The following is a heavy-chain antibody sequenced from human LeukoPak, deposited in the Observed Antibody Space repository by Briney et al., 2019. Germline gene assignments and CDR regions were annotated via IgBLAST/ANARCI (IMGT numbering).Heavy chain of an antibody. D-gene: IGHD3-22*01. V-gene: IGHV3-48*02. CDR1: GFTFTTYG. CDR2: LSGRSNSI. Sequence: TGGSLRLSCAASGFTFTTYGMNWVRQAPGKGLGWVSYLSGRSNSIYYAESVKGRFTISRDNAKNSLYLQMNSLRDEDTAVYYCARDFRYHDSSGYYSFDYWGQGTLVTVSS. J-gene: IGHJ4*02. CDR3: ARDFRYHDSSGYYSFDY.